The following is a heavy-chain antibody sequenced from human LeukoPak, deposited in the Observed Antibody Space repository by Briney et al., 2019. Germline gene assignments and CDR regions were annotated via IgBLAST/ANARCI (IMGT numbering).Heavy chain of an antibody. Sequence: GASVKVSCKASGYTFTGYYMHWVRQAPGQGLEWMGWINPNSGGTNYAQKFQGRVTMTRDTYISTAYMELSRLRSDDTAVYYCARAGGITGYYLGRPFDYWGQGTLVSVSS. J-gene: IGHJ4*02. CDR3: ARAGGITGYYLGRPFDY. V-gene: IGHV1-2*02. CDR2: INPNSGGT. CDR1: GYTFTGYY. D-gene: IGHD1-20*01.